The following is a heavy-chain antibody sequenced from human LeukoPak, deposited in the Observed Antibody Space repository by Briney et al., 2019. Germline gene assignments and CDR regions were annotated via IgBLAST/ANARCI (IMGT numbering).Heavy chain of an antibody. V-gene: IGHV3-30*18. CDR3: AKEAAYCGGDCYCDY. D-gene: IGHD2-21*02. CDR1: GFTFSSYG. J-gene: IGHJ4*02. CDR2: ISYDGSNK. Sequence: PGGSLRLSCAASGFTFSSYGMHWVRRAPGKGLEWVAVISYDGSNKYYADSVKGRFTISRDNSKNTLYLQMNSLRAEDTAVYYCAKEAAYCGGDCYCDYWGQGTLVTVSS.